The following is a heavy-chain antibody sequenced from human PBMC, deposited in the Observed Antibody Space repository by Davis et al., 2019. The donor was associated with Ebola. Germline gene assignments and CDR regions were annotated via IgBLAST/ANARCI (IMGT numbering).Heavy chain of an antibody. J-gene: IGHJ6*02. CDR3: ARAPPPVAGTYYYGMDV. CDR1: GYTFTSYA. D-gene: IGHD1-1*01. V-gene: IGHV1-3*01. Sequence: ASVKVSCKASGYTFTSYAMHWVRQAPGQRLEWMGWINAGNGNTKYSQKFQGRVTITADESTSTAYMELSSLRSEDTAVYYCARAPPPVAGTYYYGMDVWGQGTTVTVSS. CDR2: INAGNGNT.